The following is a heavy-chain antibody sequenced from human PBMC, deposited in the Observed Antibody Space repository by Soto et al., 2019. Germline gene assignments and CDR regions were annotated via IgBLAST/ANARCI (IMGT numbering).Heavy chain of an antibody. CDR2: VFHSATT. D-gene: IGHD6-19*01. CDR3: ARGHYSSGWPIDH. V-gene: IGHV4-59*01. CDR1: GDSFSDYY. J-gene: IGHJ4*02. Sequence: PSETLSLTCTVSGDSFSDYYWNWIHQVPGKGLEWIGFVFHSATTSYNPSLKTRVAISDDTSKKQFSLRLTSVSAADTAIYYCARGHYSSGWPIDHWGQGILVTVSS.